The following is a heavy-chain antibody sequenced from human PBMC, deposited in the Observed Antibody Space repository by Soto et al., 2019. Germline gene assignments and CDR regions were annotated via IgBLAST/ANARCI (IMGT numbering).Heavy chain of an antibody. CDR3: VRGLSHGAFDI. Sequence: ESGGDVVQPGRSLRLSCAASGSTFSSYDIHWVRLAQGEGLEWVAHISPDGNKAYYADSVKGRFIISRDNARNTVYLQVNSLRPEDTAVYHCVRGLSHGAFDIWGQETLVTVSS. V-gene: IGHV3-30-3*01. CDR1: GSTFSSYD. CDR2: ISPDGNKA. J-gene: IGHJ3*02.